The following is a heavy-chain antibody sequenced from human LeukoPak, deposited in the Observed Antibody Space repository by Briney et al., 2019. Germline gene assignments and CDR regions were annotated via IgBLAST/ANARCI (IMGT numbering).Heavy chain of an antibody. V-gene: IGHV3-30*02. CDR3: AKEGAPLGGRPDY. CDR2: IRYDGSNK. D-gene: IGHD3-16*01. J-gene: IGHJ4*02. Sequence: GGSLRLSCAASGFTFSSYGMHWVRQAPGKGLEWVAFIRYDGSNKYYADSVKGRFTISRDNSKNTLYLQMNSLRVEDTAVYYCAKEGAPLGGRPDYWGQGTLVTVSS. CDR1: GFTFSSYG.